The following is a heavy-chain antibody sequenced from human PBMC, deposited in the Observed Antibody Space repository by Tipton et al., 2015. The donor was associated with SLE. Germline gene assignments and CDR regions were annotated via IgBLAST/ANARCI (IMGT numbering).Heavy chain of an antibody. CDR3: ARDEGYGGNSGGAFDI. D-gene: IGHD4-23*01. CDR1: GYSISSGYY. V-gene: IGHV4-61*02. J-gene: IGHJ3*02. CDR2: IHISGST. Sequence: TLSLTCAVSGYSISSGYYWSWTRQPAGKGLEWIGRIHISGSTNYNPSLKSRVTISVDTSKNQFSLKLSSVTAADTAVYYCARDEGYGGNSGGAFDIWGQGTMVTVSS.